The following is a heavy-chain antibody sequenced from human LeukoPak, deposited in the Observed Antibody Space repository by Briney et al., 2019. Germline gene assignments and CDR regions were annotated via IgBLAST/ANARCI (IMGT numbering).Heavy chain of an antibody. Sequence: GASVKVSCKPSGGTFSSYAISWVRQAPGQGLEWMGWISAYNGNTNYAQKLQGRVTMTTDTSTSTAYMELRSLRSDDTAVYYCARNYDILTGYSAFGYWGQGTLVTVSS. CDR1: GGTFSSYA. D-gene: IGHD3-9*01. J-gene: IGHJ4*02. CDR3: ARNYDILTGYSAFGY. CDR2: ISAYNGNT. V-gene: IGHV1-18*01.